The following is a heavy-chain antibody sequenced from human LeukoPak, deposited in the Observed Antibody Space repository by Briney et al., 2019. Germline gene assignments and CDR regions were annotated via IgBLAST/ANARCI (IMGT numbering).Heavy chain of an antibody. CDR3: ASAAGYGSGGPDY. Sequence: GGSLRLSCAASGFTFSSYEMNWVRQAPGKGLEWVSYISSSGSTIYYADSVKGRFTISRDNAKNSLYLQMNSLRAEDTAVYYCASAAGYGSGGPDYWGQGTLVTVSS. V-gene: IGHV3-48*03. CDR1: GFTFSSYE. CDR2: ISSSGSTI. J-gene: IGHJ4*02. D-gene: IGHD6-19*01.